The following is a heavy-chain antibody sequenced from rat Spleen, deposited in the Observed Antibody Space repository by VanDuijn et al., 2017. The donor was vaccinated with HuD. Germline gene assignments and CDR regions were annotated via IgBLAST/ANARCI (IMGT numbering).Heavy chain of an antibody. Sequence: EVQLVESGGGLVQPGRSLELSCVASGFTFNNYWMTWIRQAPGKGLEWVASISNAGSITYYPDSVKGRFTISRDNAESTLYLQMNSLRSEDTATYYCTSEPTRVYFDYWGQGVMVTVSS. CDR1: GFTFNNYW. V-gene: IGHV5-31*01. CDR3: TSEPTRVYFDY. CDR2: ISNAGSIT. D-gene: IGHD1-4*01. J-gene: IGHJ2*01.